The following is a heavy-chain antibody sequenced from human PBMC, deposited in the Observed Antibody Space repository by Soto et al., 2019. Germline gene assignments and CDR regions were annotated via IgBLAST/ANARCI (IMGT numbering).Heavy chain of an antibody. CDR1: GFTFSRDE. CDR3: TRRTSTDY. V-gene: IGHV3-48*03. Sequence: GGSLRLSCAASGFTFSRDEMNWVRQAPGKGLEWVAYISSSGSDIFYADSVKGRFTISRDNVRNSLSLQMNSLRAGDTAVYYCTRRTSTDYWGQGTLVTVSS. J-gene: IGHJ4*02. D-gene: IGHD6-6*01. CDR2: ISSSGSDI.